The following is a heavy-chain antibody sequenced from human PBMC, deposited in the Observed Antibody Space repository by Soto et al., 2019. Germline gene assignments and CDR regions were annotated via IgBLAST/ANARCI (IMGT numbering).Heavy chain of an antibody. Sequence: SETLSLTCSVSGGSVSNKTYYWSWIRQPPGKRLEWIGYVYYSGSTYYNPSLKSRVTISVDTSKNQFSLKLSSVTAADTAVYYCARLRRDYWFDPWGQGTLVTVSS. CDR2: VYYSGST. J-gene: IGHJ5*02. CDR1: GGSVSNKTYY. V-gene: IGHV4-39*01. D-gene: IGHD2-21*02. CDR3: ARLRRDYWFDP.